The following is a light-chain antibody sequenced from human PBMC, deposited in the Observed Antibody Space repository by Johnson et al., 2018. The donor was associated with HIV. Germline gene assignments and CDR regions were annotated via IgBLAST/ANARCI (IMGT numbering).Light chain of an antibody. J-gene: IGLJ1*01. V-gene: IGLV1-51*01. CDR2: DNK. CDR3: GTWDSRLSAGHV. Sequence: QSVLTQPPSVSAAPGQKVSISCSGNSCDIGNNYVSSHQQLPGTAPKLLIYDNKKRPSGIPDRISGSKSGTSATLGITGLQTGDEADYYCGTWDSRLSAGHVCGTWTKFTV. CDR1: SCDIGNNY.